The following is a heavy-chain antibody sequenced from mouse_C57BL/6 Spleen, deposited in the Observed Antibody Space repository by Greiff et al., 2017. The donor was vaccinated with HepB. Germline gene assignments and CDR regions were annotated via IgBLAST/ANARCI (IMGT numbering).Heavy chain of an antibody. D-gene: IGHD1-1*01. J-gene: IGHJ3*01. Sequence: VQLKQPGAELVRPGSSVKLSCKASGYTFTSYWMHWVKQRPIQGLEWIGNIDPSDSETHYNQKFKDKATLTVDKSSSTAYMQLSSLTSEDSAVYYCARWGSSSFAYWGQGTLVTVSA. V-gene: IGHV1-52*01. CDR1: GYTFTSYW. CDR3: ARWGSSSFAY. CDR2: IDPSDSET.